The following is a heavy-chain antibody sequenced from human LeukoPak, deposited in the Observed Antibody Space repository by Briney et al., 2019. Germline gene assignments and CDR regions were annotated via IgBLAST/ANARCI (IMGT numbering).Heavy chain of an antibody. J-gene: IGHJ4*02. V-gene: IGHV4-4*07. CDR3: AREAETYSSGFYYDQ. CDR2: IYGSGGS. Sequence: SETLSLTCNVSGDSFSNYYWSWIRQPAGRGVEWIGRIYGSGGSNYNPSLKSRVSISVDKSKNRFSLNLTSVTAADTAVYYCAREAETYSSGFYYDQWGQGTLVTVSS. D-gene: IGHD5-18*01. CDR1: GDSFSNYY.